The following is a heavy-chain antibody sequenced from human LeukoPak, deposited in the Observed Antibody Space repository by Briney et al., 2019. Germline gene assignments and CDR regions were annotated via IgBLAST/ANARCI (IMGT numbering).Heavy chain of an antibody. CDR2: IIPIFGTA. V-gene: IGHV1-69*01. D-gene: IGHD6-13*01. J-gene: IGHJ4*02. Sequence: SVKVSCKASGGTFSSYAISWVRQAPGQGLEWMGGIIPIFGTANYAQKFQGRVTITADESTITAYMELSSLRSEDTAVYYCASSTSSYSSSRYTDYWGQGTLVTVSS. CDR3: ASSTSSYSSSRYTDY. CDR1: GGTFSSYA.